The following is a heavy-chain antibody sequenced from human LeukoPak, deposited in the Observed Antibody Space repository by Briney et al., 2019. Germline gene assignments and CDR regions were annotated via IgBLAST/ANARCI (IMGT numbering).Heavy chain of an antibody. CDR1: GYTFTSYG. CDR3: ARDPTVPPPNYYYYGMDV. V-gene: IGHV1-18*01. D-gene: IGHD4-17*01. J-gene: IGHJ6*02. CDR2: IGAYNGNT. Sequence: GASVKVSCKASGYTFTSYGISWVRQAPGQGLEWMGWIGAYNGNTNYAQKLQGRVTMTTDTSTSTAYMELRSLRSDDTAVYYCARDPTVPPPNYYYYGMDVWGQGTTVTVSS.